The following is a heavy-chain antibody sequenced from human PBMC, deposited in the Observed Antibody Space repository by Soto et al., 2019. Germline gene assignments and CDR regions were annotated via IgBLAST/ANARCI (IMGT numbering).Heavy chain of an antibody. J-gene: IGHJ4*02. D-gene: IGHD3-10*01. V-gene: IGHV3-23*01. CDR2: VNNGGGGT. Sequence: GSLRLSCAASGFTFSNYAMTWVRQAPGKGQEWISTVNNGGGGTYYADSVKGRFTISRDNSKNTLYLQVSSLRAEDTAVYYCAKERLGRGIDYWGQGILVTVSS. CDR3: AKERLGRGIDY. CDR1: GFTFSNYA.